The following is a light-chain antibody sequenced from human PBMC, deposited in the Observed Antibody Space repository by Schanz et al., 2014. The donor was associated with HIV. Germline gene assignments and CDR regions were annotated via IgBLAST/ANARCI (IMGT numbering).Light chain of an antibody. CDR1: QSISSY. Sequence: EIVLTQSPATLSLSPGERATLSCRASQSISSYLAWYQQKPGQAPRLLIYDASNRATGIPARFSGSGSGTDFTLTSSSLEPEDFAVYYCQQYNNWHTFGQGTKLEIK. J-gene: IGKJ2*01. V-gene: IGKV3D-11*02. CDR2: DAS. CDR3: QQYNNWHT.